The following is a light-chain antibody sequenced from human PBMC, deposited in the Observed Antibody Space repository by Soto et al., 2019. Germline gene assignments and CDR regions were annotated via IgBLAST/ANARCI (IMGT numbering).Light chain of an antibody. CDR3: HQYNNWPPWT. J-gene: IGKJ1*01. V-gene: IGKV3-15*01. CDR2: RAS. Sequence: EIVMTQSPATLSVPPGERATLSCRASQSLSTNLAWYQQKPGQAPRLLIYRASTRATGIPARFSGSGSGTEFTLTISSLQSEDFAVYYCHQYNNWPPWTFGPGTKVDIK. CDR1: QSLSTN.